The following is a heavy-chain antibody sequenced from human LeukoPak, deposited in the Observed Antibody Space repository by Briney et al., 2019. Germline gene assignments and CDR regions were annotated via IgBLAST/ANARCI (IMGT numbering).Heavy chain of an antibody. CDR3: ARYYGP. V-gene: IGHV4-39*01. J-gene: IGHJ4*02. CDR2: IYYSGST. Sequence: KPSETLSLTCTVSGGSISSATYYWGWIRQPPGKGLGWIGIIYYSGSTYYNPSLKSRVTISVDTSKNQFSLKLNSVTATDTAVYYCARYYGPWGQGTLVTVSS. D-gene: IGHD3-16*01. CDR1: GGSISSATYY.